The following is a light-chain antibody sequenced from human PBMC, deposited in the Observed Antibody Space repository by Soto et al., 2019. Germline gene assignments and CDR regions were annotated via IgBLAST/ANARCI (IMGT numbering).Light chain of an antibody. J-gene: IGLJ1*01. CDR3: SSYPSSNTIV. V-gene: IGLV2-14*01. CDR1: SSDVGGYNY. Sequence: QSVLTQPASVSGSPGQSITISCTGTSSDVGGYNYVSWYQQHPGKAPKFMIYEVSNRPSGGGNRSSGPQPGNTASRTISGLQAEDEADYYCSSYPSSNTIVFGTGGQVIVL. CDR2: EVS.